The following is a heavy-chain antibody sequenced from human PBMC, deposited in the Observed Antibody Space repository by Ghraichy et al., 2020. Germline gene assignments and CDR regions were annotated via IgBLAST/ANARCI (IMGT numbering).Heavy chain of an antibody. CDR3: AKDTNCGGDSCFEY. V-gene: IGHV3-23*01. D-gene: IGHD2-21*02. CDR2: INTGGGGT. CDR1: GFIFSNYA. Sequence: GGSLRLSCAASGFIFSNYAMTWVRQAPGKGLEWVSGINTGGGGTYYADSVKGRFTISRDNSKSTLYLQMNDLRAEDTAVYYCAKDTNCGGDSCFEYWGQGTLVTVSS. J-gene: IGHJ4*02.